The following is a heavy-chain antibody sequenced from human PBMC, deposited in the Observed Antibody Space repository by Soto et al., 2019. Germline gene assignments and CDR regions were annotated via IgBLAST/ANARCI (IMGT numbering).Heavy chain of an antibody. Sequence: GGSLRLSCKASGFSFSDYAMTWVRQAPGKGLEWVSVISGSGDNTFYAASVKGRFAISRDNSENVLYLQMNSLSADDAAVYFCAKGRAITVYGVDILFDYWGLGTLVTVSS. CDR3: AKGRAITVYGVDILFDY. J-gene: IGHJ4*01. V-gene: IGHV3-23*01. CDR1: GFSFSDYA. D-gene: IGHD3-3*01. CDR2: ISGSGDNT.